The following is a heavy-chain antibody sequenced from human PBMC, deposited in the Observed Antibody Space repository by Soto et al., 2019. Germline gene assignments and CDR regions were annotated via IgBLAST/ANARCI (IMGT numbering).Heavy chain of an antibody. CDR3: ADPSLGYCSSTTCPPDN. D-gene: IGHD2-2*01. CDR1: GGPFNTYA. Sequence: QVQLVQSGAEVKKPGSSVKVSCKASGGPFNTYAISWVRQAPGQGLEWMGGIIPVFGRVSYAQKFQGRVTITADDSTSTAYIELSSLRSDDTAIYYCADPSLGYCSSTTCPPDNRGQGTLVTGSS. CDR2: IIPVFGRV. J-gene: IGHJ4*02. V-gene: IGHV1-69*12.